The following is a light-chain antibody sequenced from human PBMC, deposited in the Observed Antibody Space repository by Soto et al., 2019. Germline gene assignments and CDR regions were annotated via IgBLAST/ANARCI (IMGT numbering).Light chain of an antibody. CDR1: QSVSSH. J-gene: IGKJ5*01. CDR2: GVS. CDR3: QQYNNWPPIT. V-gene: IGKV3-15*01. Sequence: ETVLTQSPGTLSLSPGERATLACRASQSVSSHYLAWYQQKPGQAPRLLIYGVSTRATGVPARFSGSGSGTEFTLTISSLQSEDFAVYYCQQYNNWPPITFGQGTRLEIK.